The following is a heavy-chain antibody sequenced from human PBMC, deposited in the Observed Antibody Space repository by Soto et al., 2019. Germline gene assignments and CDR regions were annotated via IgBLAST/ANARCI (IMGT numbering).Heavy chain of an antibody. CDR3: SRETAADVDY. CDR1: GGSISSYY. D-gene: IGHD2-21*02. CDR2: IYYSGST. J-gene: IGHJ4*02. V-gene: IGHV4-59*01. Sequence: PSETLSLTCTVAGGSISSYYWSWIRQPPGKGLEWIGYIYYSGSTNYNPSLKSRVTISVDTSKNQFSLKLSSVTAADTAVYYCSRETAADVDYWGPGTLVIVS.